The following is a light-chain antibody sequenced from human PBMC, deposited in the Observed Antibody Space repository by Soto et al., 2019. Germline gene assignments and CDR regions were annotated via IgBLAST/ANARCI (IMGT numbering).Light chain of an antibody. CDR1: PTISTW. Sequence: DIPMTQSPSTLSASLGDRVTITCRASPTISTWLAWYQQKPGKAPELLIYDASTLESGVPSRFSGSGSGTEFSLTISSLQPDDFATFYCQQYSSFSRTFGQGTKVDIK. CDR2: DAS. V-gene: IGKV1-5*01. J-gene: IGKJ1*01. CDR3: QQYSSFSRT.